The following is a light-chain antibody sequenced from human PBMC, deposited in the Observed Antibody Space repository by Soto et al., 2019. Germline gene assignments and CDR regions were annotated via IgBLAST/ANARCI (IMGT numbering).Light chain of an antibody. V-gene: IGLV2-11*01. J-gene: IGLJ1*01. CDR3: CSYAGSPYV. CDR1: SSDVGEYDY. CDR2: DVT. Sequence: QSAPTQPRSVSGSPGQSVTISCTGTSSDVGEYDYVSWYQQHPGKAPKLMGFDVTERPSGVPDRFSGSKTGNTACLTISGLQAEDEADYYCCSYAGSPYVFGTGTKLTVL.